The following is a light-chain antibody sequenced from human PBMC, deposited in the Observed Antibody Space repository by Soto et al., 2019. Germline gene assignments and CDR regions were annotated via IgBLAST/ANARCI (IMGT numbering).Light chain of an antibody. J-gene: IGKJ3*01. Sequence: DIQMTQSPYSLSAAVGDRVTITCRASQNINTYLNWYQQKPGKAPKLLIFDAASLQSGVPSRFSGSGSRTDLTLTLTSLQPEDSATYYFQQTSSAPLSFGPRNKVDI. CDR1: QNINTY. CDR3: QQTSSAPLS. V-gene: IGKV1-39*01. CDR2: DAA.